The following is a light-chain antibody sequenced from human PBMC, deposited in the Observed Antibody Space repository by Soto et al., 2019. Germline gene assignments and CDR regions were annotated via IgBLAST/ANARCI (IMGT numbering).Light chain of an antibody. CDR1: SSDVGGYNY. CDR3: SSYTSRSTLV. J-gene: IGLJ1*01. Sequence: QSVLTQPASVSGSPGQSITISCTGTSSDVGGYNYVSWYQQHPGKAPKLMIYEVTNRPSGVSNRFSGSKSGNTASLTTSGLQAEDEADYYCSSYTSRSTLVFGTGTKVT. V-gene: IGLV2-14*01. CDR2: EVT.